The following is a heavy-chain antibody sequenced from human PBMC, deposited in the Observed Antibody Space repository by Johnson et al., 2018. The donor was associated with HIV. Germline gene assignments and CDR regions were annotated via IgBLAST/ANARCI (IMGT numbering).Heavy chain of an antibody. D-gene: IGHD2-2*01. V-gene: IGHV3-30*02. J-gene: IGHJ3*02. Sequence: VQLVESGGGVVQPGGSLRLSCAASRFTFSIYGMHWVRQAPGKGLEWVTFIRYDGSEKYFADSVKGRFTISRDNSKNTLYLQMSSLRLEDTALYYCAKDSSSRMGFPGFDIWGPGTMVTVSS. CDR3: AKDSSSRMGFPGFDI. CDR2: IRYDGSEK. CDR1: RFTFSIYG.